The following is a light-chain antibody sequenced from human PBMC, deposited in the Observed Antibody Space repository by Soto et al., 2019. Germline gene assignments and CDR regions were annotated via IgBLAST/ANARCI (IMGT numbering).Light chain of an antibody. J-gene: IGKJ1*01. Sequence: EIVLTQSPGTLSLSPWERATLSCLASQSVNSSHLAWYQQKPCQPPRLLIYGASSRATCIPDRFSGSLAGTDCTLTISRLEPEDFAVYFCQQYDSSPTTFGQGTKVDI. CDR3: QQYDSSPTT. V-gene: IGKV3-20*01. CDR2: GAS. CDR1: QSVNSSH.